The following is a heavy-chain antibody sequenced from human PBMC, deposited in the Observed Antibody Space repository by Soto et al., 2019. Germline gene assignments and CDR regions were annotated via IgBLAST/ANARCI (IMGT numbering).Heavy chain of an antibody. CDR2: ISYDGNNK. J-gene: IGHJ3*02. CDR3: VADYVATDTFDI. Sequence: PGGSPRLSCAASGFTFSSYGMHWVRQAPGKGLEWAAVISYDGNNKYYAESVKGRFTISRDTSKNTLYLQMNSLRPEDTAVYYCVADYVATDTFDIWGRGTMVTVSS. V-gene: IGHV3-30*03. D-gene: IGHD3-10*02. CDR1: GFTFSSYG.